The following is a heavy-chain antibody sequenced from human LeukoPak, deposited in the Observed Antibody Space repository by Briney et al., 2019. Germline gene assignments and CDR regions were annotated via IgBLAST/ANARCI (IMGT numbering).Heavy chain of an antibody. V-gene: IGHV4-30-2*01. CDR2: IYHSGST. Sequence: PSETLSLTCAVSGGSISSGGYSWRWIRQPPGTGLEWIGYIYHSGSTYYNPSLKSRVTISVDTSKNQFSLKLSSVTAADTAVYYCAVESGYSYGYPDYWGQGTLVTVSS. CDR3: AVESGYSYGYPDY. D-gene: IGHD5-18*01. J-gene: IGHJ4*02. CDR1: GGSISSGGYS.